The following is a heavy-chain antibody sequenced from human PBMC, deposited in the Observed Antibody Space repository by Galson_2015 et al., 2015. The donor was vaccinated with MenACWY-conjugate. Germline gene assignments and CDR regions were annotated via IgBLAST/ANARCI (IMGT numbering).Heavy chain of an antibody. CDR3: AKDHRD. Sequence: SLRLSCAASGFTFSSYAMTWVRQAPGKGLEWVSGITSGGSSTYYADSVKGRFTISRDNSQNTLYLQMNSLRAEDTAVYYCAKDHRDWGQGTLVTVSS. J-gene: IGHJ4*02. CDR2: ITSGGSST. V-gene: IGHV3-23*01. CDR1: GFTFSSYA.